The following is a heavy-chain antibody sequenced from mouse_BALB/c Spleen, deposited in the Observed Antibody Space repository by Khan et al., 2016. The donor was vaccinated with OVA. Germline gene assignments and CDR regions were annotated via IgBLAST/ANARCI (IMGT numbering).Heavy chain of an antibody. Sequence: EVKLLESGPGLVKPSQSLSLTCSVTDYSITSGYYWNWIRQFPGNKLEWMADINYDGNINYNPSLKNRISITRDTSKNQFFLKLDSVTTEDTATYFCASSYGYLGFAYWGQGTLVTVSA. CDR3: ASSYGYLGFAY. D-gene: IGHD1-2*01. CDR2: INYDGNI. CDR1: DYSITSGYY. J-gene: IGHJ3*01. V-gene: IGHV3-6*02.